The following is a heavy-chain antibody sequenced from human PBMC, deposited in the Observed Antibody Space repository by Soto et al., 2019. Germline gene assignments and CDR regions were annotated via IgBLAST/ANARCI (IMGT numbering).Heavy chain of an antibody. Sequence: PGGSLRLSCAASGFTFSSYAISWVRQAPGKGLEWVSAISGSGGSTYYADSVKGRFTISRGNSKNTLYLQMNSLRAEDTAVYYCAKDISSSWFYGMDVWGQGTTVSVYS. V-gene: IGHV3-23*01. D-gene: IGHD6-13*01. CDR3: AKDISSSWFYGMDV. J-gene: IGHJ6*02. CDR1: GFTFSSYA. CDR2: ISGSGGST.